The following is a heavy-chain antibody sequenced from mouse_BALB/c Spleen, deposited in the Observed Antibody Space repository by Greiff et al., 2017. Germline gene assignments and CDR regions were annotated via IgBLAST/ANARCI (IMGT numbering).Heavy chain of an antibody. CDR1: GYSITSGYY. CDR3: ASVRRDWYFDV. J-gene: IGHJ1*01. CDR2: ISYDGSN. Sequence: VQLQQSGPGLVKPSQSLSLTCSVTGYSITSGYYWNWIRQFPGNKLEWMGYISYDGSNNYNPSLKNRISITRDTSKNQFFLKLNSVTTEDTATYYCASVRRDWYFDVWGAGTTVTVSS. V-gene: IGHV3-6*02.